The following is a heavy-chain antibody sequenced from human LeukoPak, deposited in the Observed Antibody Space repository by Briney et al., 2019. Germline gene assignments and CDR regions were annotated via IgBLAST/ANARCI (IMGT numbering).Heavy chain of an antibody. Sequence: ASVTVSCKASGYTFTSYAMNWVRQAPGQGLEWMGWINTNTGNPTYAQGFTGRFVFSLDTSDNTAYLQISSLQAEDTAVYSCASFFCTSASCYYLDYWGQGTLVTVSS. D-gene: IGHD2-8*01. CDR2: INTNTGNP. CDR1: GYTFTSYA. CDR3: ASFFCTSASCYYLDY. J-gene: IGHJ4*02. V-gene: IGHV7-4-1*02.